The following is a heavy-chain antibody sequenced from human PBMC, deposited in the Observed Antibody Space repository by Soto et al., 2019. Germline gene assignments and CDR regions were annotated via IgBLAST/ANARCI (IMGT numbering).Heavy chain of an antibody. CDR2: IYYSGST. Sequence: SETLSLTCTVSGGSISSSSYYWGWIRQPPGKGLEWIGSIYYSGSTYYNPSLKSRVTISVGTSKNQFSLKLSSVTAADTAVYYCASPDSSSSFFDYWGQGTLVTVSS. D-gene: IGHD6-6*01. V-gene: IGHV4-39*01. CDR3: ASPDSSSSFFDY. J-gene: IGHJ4*02. CDR1: GGSISSSSYY.